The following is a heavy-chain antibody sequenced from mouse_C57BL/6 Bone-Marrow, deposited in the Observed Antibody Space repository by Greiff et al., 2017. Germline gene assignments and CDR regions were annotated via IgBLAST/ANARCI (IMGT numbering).Heavy chain of an antibody. CDR3: ARIELYCSSGDGYFDV. V-gene: IGHV1-85*01. Sequence: VKLVEPGPELVKPGASVKLSCKASGYTFTSYDINWVKQRPGQGLEWIGGIYTSDGSTKYNEKFKGQVTMTVDTSSTTAYMELSSLTSEDAAVYFWARIELYCSSGDGYFDVWCTGTTVSVSS. J-gene: IGHJ1*03. CDR1: GYTFTSYD. D-gene: IGHD1-1*01. CDR2: IYTSDGST.